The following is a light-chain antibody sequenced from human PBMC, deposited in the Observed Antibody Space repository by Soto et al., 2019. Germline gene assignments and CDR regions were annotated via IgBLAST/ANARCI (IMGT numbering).Light chain of an antibody. CDR3: LQDYNYPRT. Sequence: ALQMTQSPSSLSASVGDRVTITCRASQDIRTELGWYQQKPGKAPKLLIYGATTLQSGVPSRFSGSGSGTDVTHTISGRQPEDFATDDCLQDYNYPRTFGQGTKVEVK. V-gene: IGKV1-6*01. CDR1: QDIRTE. CDR2: GAT. J-gene: IGKJ1*01.